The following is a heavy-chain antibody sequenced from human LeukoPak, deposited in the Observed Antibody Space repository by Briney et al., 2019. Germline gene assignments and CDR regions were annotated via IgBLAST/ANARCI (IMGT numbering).Heavy chain of an antibody. CDR1: GFTFSDYY. CDR3: ARGGYDYVWGSSSYDY. D-gene: IGHD3-16*01. Sequence: TGGSLRLSCAASGFTFSDYYMSWIRQAPGKGLEWVSYISSSSSYTNYADPVKGRFTISRDNAKNSLYLQMNSLRAEDTAVYYCARGGYDYVWGSSSYDYWGQGTLVTVSS. V-gene: IGHV3-11*06. J-gene: IGHJ4*02. CDR2: ISSSSSYT.